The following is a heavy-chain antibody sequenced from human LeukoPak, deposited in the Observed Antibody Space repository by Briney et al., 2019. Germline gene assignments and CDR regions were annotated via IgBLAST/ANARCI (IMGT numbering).Heavy chain of an antibody. Sequence: SGGSLRLSCAASGFTFSSYWMHWVRQAPGEGLVWVSRINSDGSSPAYAGSVRGRFTISRDNAKNTLYLQMNSLRAEDTAVYYCARDQLYCTGGYCYFDYWGQGVLVTVSS. D-gene: IGHD2-8*02. V-gene: IGHV3-74*01. CDR1: GFTFSSYW. CDR2: INSDGSSP. J-gene: IGHJ4*02. CDR3: ARDQLYCTGGYCYFDY.